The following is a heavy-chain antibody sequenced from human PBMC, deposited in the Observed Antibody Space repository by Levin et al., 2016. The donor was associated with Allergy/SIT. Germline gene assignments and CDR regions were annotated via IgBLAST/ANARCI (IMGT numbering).Heavy chain of an antibody. CDR2: ISWNSGTI. D-gene: IGHD4-17*01. CDR1: GFTFDDHA. CDR3: VKDKDYAPSRGAFDS. V-gene: IGHV3-9*01. J-gene: IGHJ3*02. Sequence: SLKISCAASGFTFDDHAMHWVRQVPGKGLEWVSGISWNSGTIDYADSVKGRFTISRDNAKKSLYLQMKSLRAEDTALYYCVKDKDYAPSRGAFDSWGQGTMVTVSS.